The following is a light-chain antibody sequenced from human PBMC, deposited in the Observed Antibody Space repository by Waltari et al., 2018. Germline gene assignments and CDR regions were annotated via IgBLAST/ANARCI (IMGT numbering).Light chain of an antibody. Sequence: DIVMTQSPDSLALSLGERATINCTSSQSFLHSSNNKNYLAWYQQKPGQPPNLLIYWASTRESGVPDRFSGSGSGTDFTLTISSLQAEDVAVYYCQQYYNAPLTFGGGTKVEIK. CDR2: WAS. V-gene: IGKV4-1*01. CDR1: QSFLHSSNNKNY. J-gene: IGKJ4*01. CDR3: QQYYNAPLT.